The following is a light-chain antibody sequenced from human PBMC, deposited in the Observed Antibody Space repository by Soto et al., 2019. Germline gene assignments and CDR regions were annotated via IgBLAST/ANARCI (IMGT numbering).Light chain of an antibody. CDR2: EIS. CDR1: QSLVRSDGNTY. V-gene: IGKV2-24*01. Sequence: DIVMTQTPLSSPVALGQPASISCRSSQSLVRSDGNTYLSWLHQRPGQPPRLLIYEISNRFSGVPDKFSGSGAGTDFTLKISRVEAEDVVVYYCMQATQFPRTFGGGTRVEVK. J-gene: IGKJ4*01. CDR3: MQATQFPRT.